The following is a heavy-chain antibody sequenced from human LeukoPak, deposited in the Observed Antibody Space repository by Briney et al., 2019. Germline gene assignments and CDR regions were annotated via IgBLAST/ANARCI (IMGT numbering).Heavy chain of an antibody. CDR3: ARRDVTTHRFDY. D-gene: IGHD4-17*01. CDR1: GGSISSGTYY. J-gene: IGHJ4*02. V-gene: IGHV4-30-4*01. CDR2: IYHSGTS. Sequence: SETLSLTCTVSGGSISSGTYYWSWIRRPPGEGLEWIGYIYHSGTSYYNPSLRSRVTISVDTSKNQFSLNLRSVTDADTAVYYCARRDVTTHRFDYWGQGALVTVSS.